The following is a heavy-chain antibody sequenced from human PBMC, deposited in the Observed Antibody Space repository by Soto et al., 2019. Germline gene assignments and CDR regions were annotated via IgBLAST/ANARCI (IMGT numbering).Heavy chain of an antibody. CDR3: ARGPPHRGSGYDSSPRPNY. V-gene: IGHV1-8*01. J-gene: IGHJ4*02. Sequence: QVQLVQSGAEVKKPGASVKVSCKASGYTFTSYDINWVRQATGQGLEWMGWMNPNSGNTGYAQKFQGRVTMTRNTSISTAYMELSSLRSEDTAVYYCARGPPHRGSGYDSSPRPNYWGQGTLVTVSS. CDR1: GYTFTSYD. CDR2: MNPNSGNT. D-gene: IGHD5-12*01.